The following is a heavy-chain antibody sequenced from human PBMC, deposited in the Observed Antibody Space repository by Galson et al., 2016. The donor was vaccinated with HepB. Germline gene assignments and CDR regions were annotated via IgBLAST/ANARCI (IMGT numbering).Heavy chain of an antibody. CDR2: IWYDGSKK. D-gene: IGHD1-14*01. CDR1: GFTFSNYG. Sequence: LSCAASGFTFSNYGMHWVRQAPGKGLEWVAVIWYDGSKKYYADSVKGRVTVSRDTSKNTLYLQRNSLRAEDTAVYYCARDQFPKTGYYYYDMDVWGQGTTVTVSS. CDR3: ARDQFPKTGYYYYDMDV. V-gene: IGHV3-33*01. J-gene: IGHJ6*02.